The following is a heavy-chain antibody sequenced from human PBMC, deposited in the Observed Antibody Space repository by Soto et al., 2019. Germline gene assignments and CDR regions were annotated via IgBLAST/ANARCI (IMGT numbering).Heavy chain of an antibody. J-gene: IGHJ3*02. CDR3: ARAYDYRDPHDAFDT. V-gene: IGHV4-34*01. Sequence: SETPSLTCAVYGGSFSGYYWNWIRQPPGKGLEWIGKINHGGSTNYNPSLKSRVSISVDTSKNEVSLKLTSVTAADTAVYFCARAYDYRDPHDAFDTWGQGTMVTVSS. CDR2: INHGGST. D-gene: IGHD4-17*01. CDR1: GGSFSGYY.